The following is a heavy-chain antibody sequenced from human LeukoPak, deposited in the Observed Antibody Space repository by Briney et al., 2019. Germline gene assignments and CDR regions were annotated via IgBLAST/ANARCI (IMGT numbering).Heavy chain of an antibody. J-gene: IGHJ4*02. D-gene: IGHD5-12*01. V-gene: IGHV3-30*02. Sequence: TGGSLRLSCAASGFTFSSYGMHWVRQAPGKGLEWVALIRYDGSNEYYADSVKGRFTISRDNSKNTLYLQMTSLRAEDTAVYYCARDLMATIGLEYWGQGTLVTVSP. CDR3: ARDLMATIGLEY. CDR1: GFTFSSYG. CDR2: IRYDGSNE.